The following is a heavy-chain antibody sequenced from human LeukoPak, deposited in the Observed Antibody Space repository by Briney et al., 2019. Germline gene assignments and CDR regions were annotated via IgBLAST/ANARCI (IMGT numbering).Heavy chain of an antibody. CDR2: IYYSGST. J-gene: IGHJ4*02. D-gene: IGHD3-22*01. CDR1: GGSLSRYY. V-gene: IGHV4-59*08. CDR3: ARYYYYDSSGYYYDY. Sequence: SETLSLTCTVSGGSLSRYYGSWIRQPPGRALEWVGYIYYSGSTNYNPSLKSRVTISVDTSKKQSSLKLSSVTAADTAVYYCARYYYYDSSGYYYDYWGQGTLVTVSS.